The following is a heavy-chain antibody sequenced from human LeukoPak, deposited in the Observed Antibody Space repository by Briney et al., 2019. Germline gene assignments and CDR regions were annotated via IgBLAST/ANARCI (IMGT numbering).Heavy chain of an antibody. V-gene: IGHV5-10-1*01. J-gene: IGHJ4*02. CDR1: GYSFTSYW. CDR2: IDPSDSYT. Sequence: GESLRISCKGSGYSFTSYWISWVRQMPGEGLEWMGRIDPSDSYTNYSPSFQGHVTISADKSISTAYLQWSSLKASDTAMYYCARHMESYSSSWYGNYDYWGQGTLVTVSS. CDR3: ARHMESYSSSWYGNYDY. D-gene: IGHD6-13*01.